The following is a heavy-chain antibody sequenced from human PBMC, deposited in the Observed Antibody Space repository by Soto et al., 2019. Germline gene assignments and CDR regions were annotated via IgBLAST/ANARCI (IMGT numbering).Heavy chain of an antibody. J-gene: IGHJ5*02. D-gene: IGHD2-2*01. CDR3: AREYQLLRWFDP. CDR2: IYYSGST. V-gene: IGHV4-31*03. CDR1: GGSISSGGYY. Sequence: QVQLQESGPGLVKPSQTLSLTCTVSGGSISSGGYYWNWIRQHPGKGLEWIGYIYYSGSTYYNPYLKSRVTISVDTSKTQFSLKLSSVTAADTAVYYCAREYQLLRWFDPWGQGTLVTVSS.